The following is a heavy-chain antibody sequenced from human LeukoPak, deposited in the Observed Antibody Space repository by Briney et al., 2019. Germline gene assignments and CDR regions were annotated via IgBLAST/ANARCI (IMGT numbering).Heavy chain of an antibody. V-gene: IGHV4-4*07. Sequence: SETLSLTCTVSGGSISSYYWSWIRQPAGKGLEWIGRIYTSGSTNYNPSLKSRVTMSVDTSKNQFSLKLSSVTAADTAVYYCARVRTYYDILTGYSDNAFDIWGQGTMVTV. J-gene: IGHJ3*02. CDR2: IYTSGST. D-gene: IGHD3-9*01. CDR1: GGSISSYY. CDR3: ARVRTYYDILTGYSDNAFDI.